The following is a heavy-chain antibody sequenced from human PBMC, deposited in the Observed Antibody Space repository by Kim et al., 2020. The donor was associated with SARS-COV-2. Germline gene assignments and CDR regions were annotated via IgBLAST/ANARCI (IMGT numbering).Heavy chain of an antibody. D-gene: IGHD2-21*02. CDR1: GFTFSSYS. CDR3: ARDPSILTVVTAILDAFDI. V-gene: IGHV3-21*01. J-gene: IGHJ3*02. Sequence: GGSLRLSCAASGFTFSSYSMNWVRQAPGKGLEWVSSISSSSSYIYYADSVKGRFTISRDNAKNSLYLQMNSLRAEDTAVYYCARDPSILTVVTAILDAFDIWGQGTMVTVSS. CDR2: ISSSSSYI.